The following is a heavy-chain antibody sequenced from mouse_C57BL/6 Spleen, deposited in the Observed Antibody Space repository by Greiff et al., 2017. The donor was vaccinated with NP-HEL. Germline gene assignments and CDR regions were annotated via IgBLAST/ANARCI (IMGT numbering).Heavy chain of an antibody. CDR3: ARGANWDDWYFDV. CDR2: INYDGSST. CDR1: GFTFSDYY. J-gene: IGHJ1*03. Sequence: EVMLVESEGGLVQPGSSMKLSCTASGFTFSDYYMAWVRQVPEKGLEWVANINYDGSSTYYLDSLKSRFIISRDNAKNILYLQMSSLKSEDTATYYCARGANWDDWYFDVWGTGTTVTVSS. D-gene: IGHD4-1*01. V-gene: IGHV5-16*01.